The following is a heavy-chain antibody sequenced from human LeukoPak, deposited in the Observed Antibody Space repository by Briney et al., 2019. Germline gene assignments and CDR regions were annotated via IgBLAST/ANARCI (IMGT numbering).Heavy chain of an antibody. Sequence: GGSLRLSGAASGITFSSYAMSWVRQAPGKGLEWVSGISGRGGSTYYADSVKGRFTISRDNSKNTAYLQMNSLSAEDTAIYYCAPLTGYLILDYWGPGTLVTVSS. V-gene: IGHV3-23*01. CDR2: ISGRGGST. CDR3: APLTGYLILDY. J-gene: IGHJ4*02. D-gene: IGHD3-9*01. CDR1: GITFSSYA.